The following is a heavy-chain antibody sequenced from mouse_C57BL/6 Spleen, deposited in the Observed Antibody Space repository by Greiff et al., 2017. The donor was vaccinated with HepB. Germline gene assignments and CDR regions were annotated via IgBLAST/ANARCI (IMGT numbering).Heavy chain of an antibody. V-gene: IGHV5-17*01. CDR3: ARWPGSYFDY. D-gene: IGHD4-1*01. J-gene: IGHJ2*01. CDR1: GFTFSDYG. CDR2: ISSGSSTI. Sequence: DVKLVESGGGLVKPGGSLKLSCAASGFTFSDYGMHWVRQAPEKGLEWVAYISSGSSTIYYADTVKGRFTISRDNAKNTLFLQMTSLRSEDTAMYYCARWPGSYFDYWGQGTTLTVSS.